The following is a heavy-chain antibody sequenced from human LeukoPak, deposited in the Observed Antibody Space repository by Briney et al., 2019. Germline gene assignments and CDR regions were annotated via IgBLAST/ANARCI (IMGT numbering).Heavy chain of an antibody. D-gene: IGHD1-7*01. CDR3: ARDFPRTGTTGY. CDR1: GFTFSSYW. V-gene: IGHV3-74*01. Sequence: GGSLRLSCAASGFTFSSYWMHWVRQAPGKGLVWVSRINTDGSTTTYADSVKGRFTISRDNAKNTLYLQMNSLRAEDTAVYYCARDFPRTGTTGYWGQGTLVTVSS. J-gene: IGHJ4*02. CDR2: INTDGSTT.